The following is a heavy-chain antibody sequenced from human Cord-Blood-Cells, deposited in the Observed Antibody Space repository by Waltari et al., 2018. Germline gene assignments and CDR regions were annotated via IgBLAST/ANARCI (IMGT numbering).Heavy chain of an antibody. D-gene: IGHD6-13*01. CDR2: INHTGST. J-gene: IGHJ4*02. Sequence: QVQLQQWGAGPLKPSETLSLTCAVYGGSVSGYYSSWIRQHPGQGLEWIGEINHTGSTNYNPSLKSRVTISVDTSKNQFSLKLSSVTAADTAVYYCARGLIAAAGSEVDYWGQGTLVTVSS. CDR1: GGSVSGYY. V-gene: IGHV4-34*01. CDR3: ARGLIAAAGSEVDY.